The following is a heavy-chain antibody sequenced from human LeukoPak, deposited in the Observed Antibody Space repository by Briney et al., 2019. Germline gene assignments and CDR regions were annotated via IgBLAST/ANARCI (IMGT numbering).Heavy chain of an antibody. CDR2: INTNTGNP. CDR1: GYTFTTYA. CDR3: ASRYSSSWTDNWFDP. D-gene: IGHD6-13*01. V-gene: IGHV7-4-1*02. J-gene: IGHJ5*02. Sequence: ASVKVSCKASGYTFTTYAMNWVRQAPGQGLEWVGWINTNTGNPTYAQGFTGRFVFSLDTSVSTAYLQISSLKAEDTAVYYCASRYSSSWTDNWFDPWGQGTLVTVSS.